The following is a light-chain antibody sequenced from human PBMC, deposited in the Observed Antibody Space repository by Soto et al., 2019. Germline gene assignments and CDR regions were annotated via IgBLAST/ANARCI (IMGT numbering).Light chain of an antibody. Sequence: EVGWRPSQETLSLPPGERATLSCRASQSISIYLAWCQQKPGQAPRLLIYDASNRATAIPARFSGSGSGTDFTLTTSSLEPESCPFYCCQQPKYWAPRIPLGQGTRLEIK. V-gene: IGKV3-11*01. CDR1: QSISIY. J-gene: IGKJ5*01. CDR3: QQPKYWAPRIP. CDR2: DAS.